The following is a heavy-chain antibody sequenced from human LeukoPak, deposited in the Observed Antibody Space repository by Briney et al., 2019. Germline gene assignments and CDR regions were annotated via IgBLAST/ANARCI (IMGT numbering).Heavy chain of an antibody. CDR3: VRDIDYYDSSGFGGGNYYHYYMDV. CDR2: INPKSGGT. CDR1: GYTFIDYH. Sequence: ASVKVSCKASGYTFIDYHLHWVRQAPGQGLEWMGRINPKSGGTNYAQKFQGRVTMTRDTSISTAYMELSSLRSDDTAVYFCVRDIDYYDSSGFGGGNYYHYYMDVWGRGTTVTVSS. J-gene: IGHJ6*03. V-gene: IGHV1-2*06. D-gene: IGHD3-22*01.